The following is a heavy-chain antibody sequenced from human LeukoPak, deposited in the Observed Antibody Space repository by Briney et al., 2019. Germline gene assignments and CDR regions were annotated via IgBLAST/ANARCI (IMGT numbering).Heavy chain of an antibody. D-gene: IGHD2-2*02. CDR3: ARDKSDIVVVPAAIQDYYYYGMDV. CDR1: GGTFSSYA. V-gene: IGHV1-69*10. J-gene: IGHJ6*02. Sequence: ASVKVSCKASGGTFSSYAISWVRQAPGQGLEWMGGIIPIFGIANYAQKFQGRVTITADKSTRTAYMELSSLRSEDTAVYYCARDKSDIVVVPAAIQDYYYYGMDVWGQGTTVTVSS. CDR2: IIPIFGIA.